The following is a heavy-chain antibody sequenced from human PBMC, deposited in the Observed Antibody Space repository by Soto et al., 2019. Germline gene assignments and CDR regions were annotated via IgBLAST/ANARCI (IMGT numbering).Heavy chain of an antibody. CDR2: IKSKTDGGTT. Sequence: GGSLRLSCAASGFTFSKAWMSWVRQAPGKGLEWIGRIKSKTDGGTTDYAAPVKGRFAISRDDSTNTLYLQMNSLKTDDTAVYYCTMWYQVYYFDYWGQGTLVTVS. CDR1: GFTFSKAW. D-gene: IGHD2-2*01. V-gene: IGHV3-15*01. J-gene: IGHJ4*02. CDR3: TMWYQVYYFDY.